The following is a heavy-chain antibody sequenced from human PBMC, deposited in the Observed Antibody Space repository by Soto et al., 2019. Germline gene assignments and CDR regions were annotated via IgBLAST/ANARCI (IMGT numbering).Heavy chain of an antibody. J-gene: IGHJ6*02. CDR1: GGSISSGNFS. V-gene: IGHV4-61*01. CDR2: IYYSGST. Sequence: SETLSLTCTVSGGSISSGNFSWSWIRQPPGKGLEWIGYIYYSGSTYYNPSLKSRVTISVDTSKNQFSLKLSSVTAADTAVYYCARDRGYSYGPPADGMDVWGQGTTVTVSS. CDR3: ARDRGYSYGPPADGMDV. D-gene: IGHD5-18*01.